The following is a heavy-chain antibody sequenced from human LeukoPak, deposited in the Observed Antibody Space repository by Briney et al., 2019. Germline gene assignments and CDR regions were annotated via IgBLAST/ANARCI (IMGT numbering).Heavy chain of an antibody. J-gene: IGHJ4*02. Sequence: GGSLRLSCAASGFTFDRFTIHWVRQTPGKGLEWVSLINRRGHTFYADSMKGRFTISRDNSRNSVFLQMNSLRPEDTALYHCAKEVDCPSDCLFFHSWGQGTLVTVS. D-gene: IGHD2-21*02. CDR1: GFTFDRFT. CDR3: AKEVDCPSDCLFFHS. CDR2: INRRGHT. V-gene: IGHV3-43*01.